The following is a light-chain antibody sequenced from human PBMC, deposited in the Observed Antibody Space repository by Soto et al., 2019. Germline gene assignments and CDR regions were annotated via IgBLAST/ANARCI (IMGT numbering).Light chain of an antibody. CDR3: QQSYRTPYT. CDR2: AAS. CDR1: QGISTY. V-gene: IGKV1-39*01. Sequence: DIQMTQTPSSLSASVGDRGTITCRASQGISTYLIWYQQRQGKAPKLLIYAASNLVSGVPSRFSGSGSGTEFTLTISSLQPEDFATYYCQQSYRTPYTFGQGTNLETK. J-gene: IGKJ2*01.